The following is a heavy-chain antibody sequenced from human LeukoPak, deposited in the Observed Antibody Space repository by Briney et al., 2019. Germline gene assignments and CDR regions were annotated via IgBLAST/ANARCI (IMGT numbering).Heavy chain of an antibody. J-gene: IGHJ4*02. V-gene: IGHV3-23*01. CDR2: ISGSGDIT. CDR1: GFTFDTHA. Sequence: GGSLRLSCAASGFTFDTHAMTWVRQAPGKGLEYVSLISGSGDITYYAHSLKDRFTISRDNSKTTLYLQMHSLRAEDTAMYYCAARPGDLAVPFDYWGQGPLVIVSS. D-gene: IGHD3-10*01. CDR3: AARPGDLAVPFDY.